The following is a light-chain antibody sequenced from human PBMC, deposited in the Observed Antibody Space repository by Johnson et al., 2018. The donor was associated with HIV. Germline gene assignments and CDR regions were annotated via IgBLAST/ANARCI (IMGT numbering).Light chain of an antibody. Sequence: HSVLTQPPSVSAAPGQKVTISCSGSSSNIGNNYVSCYQQLPGTAPKLLIYENNKRPSGIPDRFSGSKSGTSATLGITGLQTGDEADYYCGTWDSSLSAYVFRTGTKVTVL. J-gene: IGLJ1*01. CDR1: SSNIGNNY. CDR2: ENN. CDR3: GTWDSSLSAYV. V-gene: IGLV1-51*02.